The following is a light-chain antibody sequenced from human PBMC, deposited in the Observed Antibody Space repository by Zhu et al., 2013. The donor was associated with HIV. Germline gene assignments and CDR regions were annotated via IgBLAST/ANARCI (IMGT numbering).Light chain of an antibody. CDR1: QSISSY. J-gene: IGKJ1*01. CDR3: QKYDSTPWT. CDR2: ATS. Sequence: DIQMTQSPSSLSASVGDRVTITCRASQSISSYLNWYQQKPGKVPKLLISATSTLQSGVPSRFSGSGSGTDFTLTIGSLQPEDVAVYYCQKYDSTPWTFGQGTRVQIK. V-gene: IGKV1-27*01.